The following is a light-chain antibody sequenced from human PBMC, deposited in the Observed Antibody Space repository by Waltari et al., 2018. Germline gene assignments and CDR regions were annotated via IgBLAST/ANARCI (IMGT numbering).Light chain of an antibody. CDR1: QGVGRS. CDR2: GAS. CDR3: QHYVRLPVT. V-gene: IGKV3-20*01. Sequence: SCRASQGVGRSLAWDQQKPGQAPRLLIYGASIRATGIPDRFSGGGSGTDFSLTISRLEPEDFAAYHCQHYVRLPVTFGQGTKVEIK. J-gene: IGKJ1*01.